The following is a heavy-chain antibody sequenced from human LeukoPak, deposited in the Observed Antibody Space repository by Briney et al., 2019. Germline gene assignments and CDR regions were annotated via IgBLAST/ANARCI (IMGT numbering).Heavy chain of an antibody. Sequence: GGSLRLSCAASGFTFSSYGMHWVRQAPGKGLEWVAFIRYDGSNKYYADSVEGRFTISRDNSKNTLYLQMNSLRAEDTAVYYCAKGTRELLWFGESRGYYYMDVWGKGTTVTVSS. D-gene: IGHD3-10*01. CDR1: GFTFSSYG. CDR2: IRYDGSNK. CDR3: AKGTRELLWFGESRGYYYMDV. J-gene: IGHJ6*03. V-gene: IGHV3-30*02.